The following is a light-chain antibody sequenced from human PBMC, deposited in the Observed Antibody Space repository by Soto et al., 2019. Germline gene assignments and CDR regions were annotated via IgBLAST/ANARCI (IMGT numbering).Light chain of an antibody. CDR2: AAS. V-gene: IGKV1-9*01. CDR1: QGISTF. Sequence: IQVTQSPSSLSASVGDRFTFTCRASQGISTFLAWYQQKAGKAPKPLIYAASTLQSGVTSRFSGSGSGTDFTLTISRLEPEDFAVYXCQQYGSSPRTFXQGTQVDI. J-gene: IGKJ1*01. CDR3: QQYGSSPRT.